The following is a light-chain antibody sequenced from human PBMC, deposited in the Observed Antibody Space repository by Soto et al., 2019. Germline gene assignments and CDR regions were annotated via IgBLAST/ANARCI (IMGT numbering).Light chain of an antibody. Sequence: DVVMTQSPLSLPVTLGQPASISCRSSQSLVSSDGNTYLNWFQQRPGQSPRRLIYKVSNRDSGVPDRFSGSGSGTDFILKISRVEAEDVGVYYCMQGTHWPPWTFDQGTKVEIK. CDR3: MQGTHWPPWT. J-gene: IGKJ1*01. V-gene: IGKV2-30*01. CDR2: KVS. CDR1: QSLVSSDGNTY.